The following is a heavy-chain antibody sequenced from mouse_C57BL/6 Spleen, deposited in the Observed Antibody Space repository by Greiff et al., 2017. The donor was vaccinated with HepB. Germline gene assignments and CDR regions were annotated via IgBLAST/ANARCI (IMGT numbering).Heavy chain of an antibody. CDR3: ARDSSDYYAMDY. CDR2: INPGSGGT. Sequence: QVQLQQSGAELVRPGTSVKVSCKASGYAFTNYLIEWVKQRPGQGLEWIGVINPGSGGTNYNEKFKGKATLTADKSSSTAYMQLSSLTSEASAVYFCARDSSDYYAMDYWGQGTSVTVSS. J-gene: IGHJ4*01. D-gene: IGHD3-2*01. V-gene: IGHV1-54*01. CDR1: GYAFTNYL.